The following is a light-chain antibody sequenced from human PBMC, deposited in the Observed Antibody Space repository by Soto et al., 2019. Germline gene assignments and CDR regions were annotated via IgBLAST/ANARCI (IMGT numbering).Light chain of an antibody. CDR2: LNTDGSH. J-gene: IGLJ3*02. CDR1: SGHSSYA. Sequence: QSVLTQSPSASASPGASVKLTCTLSSGHSSYAIAWHQQQPEKGPRYLMKLNTDGSHSKGDGIPDRFSGSSSGAERYLTISSLQSEDEADYYCQTWGTGIQVFGGGTTVTVL. V-gene: IGLV4-69*01. CDR3: QTWGTGIQV.